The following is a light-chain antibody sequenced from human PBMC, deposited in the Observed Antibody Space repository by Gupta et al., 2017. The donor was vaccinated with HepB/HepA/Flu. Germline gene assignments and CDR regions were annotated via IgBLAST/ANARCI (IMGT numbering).Light chain of an antibody. Sequence: QSVLTQPPSASGTPGQRAIISCSGSHSNIGTNFMYWFQQFPGTAPKPLIFRSNQRPSGVPDRFSGSKSGTSASLAISGLRSEDEADYYCVAWDDTLGGWVFGGGTKLTVL. V-gene: IGLV1-47*01. CDR3: VAWDDTLGGWV. J-gene: IGLJ3*02. CDR2: RSN. CDR1: HSNIGTNF.